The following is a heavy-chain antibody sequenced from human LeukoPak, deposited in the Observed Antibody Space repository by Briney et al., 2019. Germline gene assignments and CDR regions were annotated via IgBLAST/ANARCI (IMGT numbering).Heavy chain of an antibody. CDR2: ISSGSSYI. J-gene: IGHJ4*02. CDR1: GFTFNSYS. V-gene: IGHV3-21*01. CDR3: ARDFDEDTMIGIVVAPFDY. D-gene: IGHD6-19*01. Sequence: GGSLRLSCAASGFTFNSYSMNWVRQAPGKGLEWVSSISSGSSYIFYADSVKGRFTISRDNAKNSLYLQMNSLRAEDTAVYYCARDFDEDTMIGIVVAPFDYWGQGTLVTVSS.